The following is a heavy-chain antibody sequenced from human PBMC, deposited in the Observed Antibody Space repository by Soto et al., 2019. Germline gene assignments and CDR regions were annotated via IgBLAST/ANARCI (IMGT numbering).Heavy chain of an antibody. D-gene: IGHD3-10*02. V-gene: IGHV4-34*01. J-gene: IGHJ6*02. CDR1: GGSFSGYY. CDR3: ARASMFRPYYYYYGMDV. CDR2: INHSGST. Sequence: SETLSLTCAVYGGSFSGYYWSWIRQPPGKGLEWIGEINHSGSTNYNLSLKSRVTISVDTSKNQFSLKLSSVTAADTAVYYCARASMFRPYYYYYGMDVWGQGTTVTVSS.